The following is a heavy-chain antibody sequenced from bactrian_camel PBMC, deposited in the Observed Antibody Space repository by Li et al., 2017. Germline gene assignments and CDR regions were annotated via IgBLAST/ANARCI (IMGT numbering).Heavy chain of an antibody. CDR3: ATEGSWLPPSD. V-gene: IGHV3S1*01. Sequence: HVQLVESGGGLVQPGGSLRLSCDASGYAVSGVCMGWFRQAPGKEREGIVLIEQDGSTTYADSVRGRFTISRDNAKNTLYLQLNSLKTEDTAMYYCATEGSWLPPSDWGQGTQVTVS. CDR2: IEQDGST. CDR1: GYAVSGVC. D-gene: IGHD2*01. J-gene: IGHJ4*01.